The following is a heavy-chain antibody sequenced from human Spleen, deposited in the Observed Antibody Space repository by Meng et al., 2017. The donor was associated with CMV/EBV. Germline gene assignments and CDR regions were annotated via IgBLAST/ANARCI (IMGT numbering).Heavy chain of an antibody. V-gene: IGHV1-69*05. CDR3: ATGGYDGSYYYGLEV. Sequence: SVKVSCKASGDTFINNAISWVRQAPGQRPEWMGGIIPDVGRPDYAENLQGRVTMTTDESTSTAYMEMSSLRSHDTAVYYCATGGYDGSYYYGLEVWGQGTTVTVSS. J-gene: IGHJ6*02. D-gene: IGHD5-12*01. CDR1: GDTFINNA. CDR2: IIPDVGRP.